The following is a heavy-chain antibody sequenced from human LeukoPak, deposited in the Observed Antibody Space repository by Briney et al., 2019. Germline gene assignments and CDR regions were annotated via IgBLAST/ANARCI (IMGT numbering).Heavy chain of an antibody. J-gene: IGHJ4*02. CDR1: GGSISSSNW. CDR2: IYHSGST. CDR3: ARRGYDSSGYYIVY. Sequence: SGTLSLTCAVSGGSISSSNWWSWVRQPPGKGLEWIGEIYHSGSTNYNPSLKSRVTISVDTSKNQFSLKLTSVTAADTAVYCCARRGYDSSGYYIVYWGQGTLVTVSS. V-gene: IGHV4-4*01. D-gene: IGHD3-22*01.